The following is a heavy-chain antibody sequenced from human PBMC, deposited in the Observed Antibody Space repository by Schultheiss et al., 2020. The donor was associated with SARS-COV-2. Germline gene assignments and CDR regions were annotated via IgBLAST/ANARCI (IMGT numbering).Heavy chain of an antibody. CDR2: IYYTECA. Sequence: SETLSLTCTVSAGSISSSSYYWGWIRQAPGKGLEWIESIYYTECAYYNPSIKSRVTISVDTSMNHFSLMLSSVTATDTAMYYCARQAVYSSGLGFDYWGQGTVGKVSS. V-gene: IGHV4-39*01. CDR3: ARQAVYSSGLGFDY. D-gene: IGHD5-12*01. CDR1: AGSISSSSYY. J-gene: IGHJ4*02.